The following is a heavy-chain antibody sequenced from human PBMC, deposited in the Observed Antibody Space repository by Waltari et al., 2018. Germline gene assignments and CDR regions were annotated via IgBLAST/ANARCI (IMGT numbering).Heavy chain of an antibody. J-gene: IGHJ3*02. D-gene: IGHD5-18*01. CDR2: IKQDGREK. Sequence: EVQLVESGGGLVQPGGSLRLSCAASGFTFSSYWMSWVRQAPGKGLEWVANIKQDGREKYYVDSVKGRFTSSRDNAKNSLYLQMNSLRAEDTAVYYCARDVGYSDAFDIWGQGTMVTVSS. CDR3: ARDVGYSDAFDI. CDR1: GFTFSSYW. V-gene: IGHV3-7*01.